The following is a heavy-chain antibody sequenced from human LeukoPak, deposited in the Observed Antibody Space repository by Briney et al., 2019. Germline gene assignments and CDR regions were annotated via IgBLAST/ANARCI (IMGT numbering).Heavy chain of an antibody. V-gene: IGHV3-11*01. CDR2: ISSSGSTI. D-gene: IGHD6-13*01. CDR3: ARSSSAAGTRVFDY. J-gene: IGHJ4*02. CDR1: GGSISDFY. Sequence: LSLTCSVSGGSISDFYCSWIRQAPGKGLEWVSYISSSGSTIYYADSVKGRFTISRDNAKNSLYLQMNSLRAEDTAVYYCARSSSAAGTRVFDYWGQGTLVTVSS.